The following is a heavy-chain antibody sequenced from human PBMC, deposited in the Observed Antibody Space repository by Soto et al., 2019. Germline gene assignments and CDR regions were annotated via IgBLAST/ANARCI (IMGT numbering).Heavy chain of an antibody. CDR1: GGSVSSFY. CDR2: IYYSGST. V-gene: IGHV4-59*08. J-gene: IGHJ6*03. CDR3: ARAHTVTLPGYYYYYMDV. Sequence: SETLSLTCTVSGGSVSSFYWNWIRQPPGKGLEWVGHIYYSGSTNYNPSLKSRVTISADTSKNQLTLKLSSVTAADAAVYYCARAHTVTLPGYYYYYMDVWGKGTTVTVSS. D-gene: IGHD4-4*01.